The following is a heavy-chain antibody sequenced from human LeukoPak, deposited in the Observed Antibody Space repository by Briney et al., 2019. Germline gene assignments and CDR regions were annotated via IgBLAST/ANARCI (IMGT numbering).Heavy chain of an antibody. CDR1: GFTFSSYA. V-gene: IGHV3-23*01. D-gene: IGHD3-22*01. J-gene: IGHJ4*02. Sequence: GGSLRLSCAVSGFTFSSYAMSWVRQAAGKGLVWVSISSGNGVTTYYADSVKGRFTISRDNSKKTLYLQMNSLRAEVTAVYYCAKSNDYYDSRGYVDYWGQGTLVTVSS. CDR3: AKSNDYYDSRGYVDY. CDR2: SSGNGVTT.